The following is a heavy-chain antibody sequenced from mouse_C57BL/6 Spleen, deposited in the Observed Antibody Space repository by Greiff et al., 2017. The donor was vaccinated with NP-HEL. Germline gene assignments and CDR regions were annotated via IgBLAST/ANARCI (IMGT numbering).Heavy chain of an antibody. CDR2: ISSGGSYT. Sequence: EVQVVESGGDLVKPGGSLKLSCAASGFTFSSYGMSWVRQTPDKRLEWVATISSGGSYTYYPDSVKGRFTISRDNAKNTLYLQMSSLKSEDTAMYYCARQELYYFDYWGQGTTLTVSS. CDR3: ARQELYYFDY. V-gene: IGHV5-6*01. J-gene: IGHJ2*01. CDR1: GFTFSSYG. D-gene: IGHD3-3*01.